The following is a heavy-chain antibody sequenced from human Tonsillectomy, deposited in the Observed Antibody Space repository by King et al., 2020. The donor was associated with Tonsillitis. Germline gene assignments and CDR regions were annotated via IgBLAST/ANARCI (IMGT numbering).Heavy chain of an antibody. CDR1: GDTFSNYW. CDR3: ARLDRTQQWLGDY. Sequence: VQLVESGAEVKKPGESLKISCKGSGDTFSNYWIGWVRQMPGKGLEWMGSIYPGDSDTRYSPSFQGQVTISADKSISTAYLQWSSLKASDTAMYNCARLDRTQQWLGDYWGQGTLVTVSS. CDR2: IYPGDSDT. D-gene: IGHD6-19*01. V-gene: IGHV5-51*01. J-gene: IGHJ4*02.